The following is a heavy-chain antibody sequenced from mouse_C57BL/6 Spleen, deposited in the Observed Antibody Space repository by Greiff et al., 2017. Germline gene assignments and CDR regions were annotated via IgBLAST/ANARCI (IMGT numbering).Heavy chain of an antibody. CDR1: GFTFSNYW. Sequence: EVQLVESGGGLVQPGGSMTLSCVASGFTFSNYWMNWVRQSPEKGLEWVAQIRLKSDNYATHYAESVKGRFTISRDDSKISVYLQMNNLRAEDTGIYYCTRDYYGSSSFAYWGQGTLVTVSA. D-gene: IGHD1-1*01. J-gene: IGHJ3*01. V-gene: IGHV6-3*01. CDR2: IRLKSDNYAT. CDR3: TRDYYGSSSFAY.